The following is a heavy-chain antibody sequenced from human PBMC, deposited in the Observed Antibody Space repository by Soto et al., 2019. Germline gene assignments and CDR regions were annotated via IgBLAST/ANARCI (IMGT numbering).Heavy chain of an antibody. CDR3: PRHHFSGNFRAPFDY. CDR1: GGSVSTSSHF. Sequence: PSETLSLTCTLCGGSVSTSSHFWDWLRQPPGKGLEWIGSISYSGTTYYTPSLKSRVTISLDPSKNQSSLKLSSVTAPDPAVYYCPRHHFSGNFRAPFDYWGQGSLVTVSS. CDR2: ISYSGTT. J-gene: IGHJ4*02. D-gene: IGHD3-22*01. V-gene: IGHV4-39*01.